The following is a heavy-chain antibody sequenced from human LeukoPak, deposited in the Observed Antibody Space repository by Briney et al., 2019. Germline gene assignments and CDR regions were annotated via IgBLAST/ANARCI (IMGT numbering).Heavy chain of an antibody. Sequence: GGSLRLSCAASGFTFSDHYMDWVRQAPGKGLEWVGRIRNKVNSYTTEYSASVKGRFTISRDDSTNSVYLQMNSLKTEDTAVYYCVAMLRGVGYWGQGTLVTVSS. CDR1: GFTFSDHY. D-gene: IGHD3-10*01. J-gene: IGHJ4*02. CDR2: IRNKVNSYTT. CDR3: VAMLRGVGY. V-gene: IGHV3-72*01.